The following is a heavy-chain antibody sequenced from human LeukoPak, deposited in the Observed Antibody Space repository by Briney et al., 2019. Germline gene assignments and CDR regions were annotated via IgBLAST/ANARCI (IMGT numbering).Heavy chain of an antibody. CDR1: GFTVSSNY. J-gene: IGHJ4*02. CDR2: IYSGGST. Sequence: GGSLRLSCAASGFTVSSNYMSWVRQAPGKGLEWVSVIYSGGSTYYADSVNGRFTISRDNSKNTLYLQMNSLRAEDTAVYYCARDRVHTMVRGSNWGQGTLVTVSS. D-gene: IGHD3-10*01. V-gene: IGHV3-66*02. CDR3: ARDRVHTMVRGSN.